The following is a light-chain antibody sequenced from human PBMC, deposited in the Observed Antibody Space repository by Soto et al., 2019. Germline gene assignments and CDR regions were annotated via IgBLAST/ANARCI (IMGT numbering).Light chain of an antibody. CDR1: QSVLYNSNNKNY. CDR3: QQYYSTPLT. J-gene: IGKJ4*01. CDR2: WAS. Sequence: DIVMTQSPDSLAVSLGERATINCKSSQSVLYNSNNKNYLAWYQQKPGQPPKLLIYWASTRESGVPDRFSGSGSGTDSTLTISSLQAEDVAVYYCQQYYSTPLTFGGGTKVEIK. V-gene: IGKV4-1*01.